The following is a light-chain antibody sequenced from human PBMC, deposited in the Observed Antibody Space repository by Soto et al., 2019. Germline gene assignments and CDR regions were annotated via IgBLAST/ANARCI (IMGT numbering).Light chain of an antibody. J-gene: IGKJ1*01. CDR3: QQYNRFPT. CDR1: QSISSW. CDR2: KAS. Sequence: DIPMTQSPSTLSASVGDRVTITCRASQSISSWLAWYQQKPGKAPKFLNYKASSLESGDPSRFSGSLSGTEFTLTISSLQPDDFATYYCQQYNRFPTFGQGAKVEIK. V-gene: IGKV1-5*03.